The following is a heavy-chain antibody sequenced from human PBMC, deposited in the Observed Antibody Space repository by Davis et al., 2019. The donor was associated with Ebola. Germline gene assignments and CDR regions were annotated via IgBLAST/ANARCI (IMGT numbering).Heavy chain of an antibody. D-gene: IGHD6-19*01. CDR2: INWNGGST. Sequence: GESLKISCAASGFTFDDYGMSWVRQAPGKGLEWVSGINWNGGSTGYADSVKGRFTISRDNAKNSLYLQMNSLRAEDTALYHCARPSRVGSGWYYFDYWGQGTLVTVSS. J-gene: IGHJ4*02. CDR3: ARPSRVGSGWYYFDY. V-gene: IGHV3-20*01. CDR1: GFTFDDYG.